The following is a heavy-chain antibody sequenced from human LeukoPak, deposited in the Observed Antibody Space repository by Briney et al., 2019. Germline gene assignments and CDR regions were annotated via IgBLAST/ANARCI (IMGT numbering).Heavy chain of an antibody. CDR2: INPNSGGT. CDR3: ARAGVWFGEITDY. V-gene: IGHV1-2*02. D-gene: IGHD3-10*01. J-gene: IGHJ4*02. CDR1: GYTLTGYY. Sequence: SVKVSCKASGYTLTGYYMHWVRQAPGQGLEWMGWINPNSGGTNYAQKFQGRVTMTRDTSISTAYMELSRLRSDDTAVYYCARAGVWFGEITDYWGQGTLVTVSS.